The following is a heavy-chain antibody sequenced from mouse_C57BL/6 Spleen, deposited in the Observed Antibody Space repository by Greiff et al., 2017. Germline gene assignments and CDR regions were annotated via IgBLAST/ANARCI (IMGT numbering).Heavy chain of an antibody. CDR1: GYTFTSYG. J-gene: IGHJ2*01. Sequence: VQLQQSGAELARPGASVKLSCKASGYTFTSYGISWVKQRPGQGLEWIGEIYPRSGNTYYNEKFKGKATLTADKSSSTAYMELRSLTSEDSAVYVCAREGGRKGYFDYGGQGTTLTVSS. D-gene: IGHD1-3*01. CDR2: IYPRSGNT. V-gene: IGHV1-81*01. CDR3: AREGGRKGYFDY.